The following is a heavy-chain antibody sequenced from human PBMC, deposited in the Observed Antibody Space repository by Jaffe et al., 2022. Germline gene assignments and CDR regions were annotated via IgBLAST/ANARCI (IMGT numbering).Heavy chain of an antibody. D-gene: IGHD1-26*01. CDR2: IRSKAYGGTT. CDR3: TRDGAAPWEPYDY. V-gene: IGHV3-49*04. J-gene: IGHJ4*02. CDR1: GFTFGDYA. Sequence: EVQLVESGGGLVQPGRSLRLSCTASGFTFGDYAMSWVRQAPGKGLEWVGFIRSKAYGGTTEYAASVKGRFTISRDDSKSIAYLQMNSLKTEDTAVYYCTRDGAAPWEPYDYWGQGTLVTVSS.